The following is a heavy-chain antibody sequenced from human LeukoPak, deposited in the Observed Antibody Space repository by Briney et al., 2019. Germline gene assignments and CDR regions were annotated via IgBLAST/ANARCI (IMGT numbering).Heavy chain of an antibody. Sequence: ASVNVSVTSSVYMFTVYYMHWVRQAPGQGREWMGWINANSVHTNYAQNFQATLTMTRPTSISTTYMDLNRLTSDDTAVYYCARVVAVTGTPVYYMDVWGKGTTVTVSS. CDR3: ARVVAVTGTPVYYMDV. V-gene: IGHV1-2*02. CDR2: INANSVHT. D-gene: IGHD6-19*01. CDR1: VYMFTVYY. J-gene: IGHJ6*03.